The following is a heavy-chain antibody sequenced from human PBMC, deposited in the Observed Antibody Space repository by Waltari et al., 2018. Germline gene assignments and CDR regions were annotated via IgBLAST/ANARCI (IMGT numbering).Heavy chain of an antibody. D-gene: IGHD6-13*01. Sequence: QVQLVQSGAEVKKPGASVKVSCKASGYTFTSYAMHWVRQAPGQRLEWMGWINAGNGNTKYSQKFQGRGTITRDTSASTAYMELSSLRSEDTAVYYCAREKYSSSWYDWYFDLWGRGTLVTVSS. J-gene: IGHJ2*01. V-gene: IGHV1-3*01. CDR2: INAGNGNT. CDR1: GYTFTSYA. CDR3: AREKYSSSWYDWYFDL.